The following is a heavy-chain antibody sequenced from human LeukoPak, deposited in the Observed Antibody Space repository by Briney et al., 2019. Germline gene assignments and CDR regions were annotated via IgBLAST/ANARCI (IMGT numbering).Heavy chain of an antibody. CDR2: ISSNGGST. CDR3: AKEPEYYDILTGYYETGHLDY. Sequence: PGGSLRLSCSASGFTFSSYGMHWVRQAPGKGLEYVSAISSNGGSTYYADSVKGRFTISRDNSKNTLYLQMNSLRAEDTAVYYCAKEPEYYDILTGYYETGHLDYWGQGTLVTVSS. D-gene: IGHD3-9*01. CDR1: GFTFSSYG. V-gene: IGHV3-64*04. J-gene: IGHJ4*02.